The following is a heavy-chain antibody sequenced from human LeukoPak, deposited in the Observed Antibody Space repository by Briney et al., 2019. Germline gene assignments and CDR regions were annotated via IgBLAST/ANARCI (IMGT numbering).Heavy chain of an antibody. V-gene: IGHV1-69*13. CDR2: IIPIFGTA. Sequence: ASVKVSCKASGGTFSSYAISWLRQAPGQGREWMGGIIPIFGTANYVQEFQGRVTITADESTSTAYMEMSSLRSEDTAVYYCARDRTYDFWSGYYGPYYMDVWGKGTTVTVSS. J-gene: IGHJ6*03. CDR1: GGTFSSYA. D-gene: IGHD3-3*01. CDR3: ARDRTYDFWSGYYGPYYMDV.